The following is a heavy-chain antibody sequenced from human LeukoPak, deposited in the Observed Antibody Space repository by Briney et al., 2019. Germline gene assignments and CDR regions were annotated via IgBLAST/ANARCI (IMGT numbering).Heavy chain of an antibody. CDR2: INSDGSST. V-gene: IGHV3-74*01. CDR1: GFSFCSYW. J-gene: IGHJ4*02. CDR3: ARDPVNYYDSSGSGFCDY. D-gene: IGHD3-22*01. Sequence: GGSLRLSCAPSGFSFCSYWMHWVRQAPGKGLVWVSRINSDGSSTSYADSVKGRFTISRDNAKNTLYLQMNSLRAEDTAVYYCARDPVNYYDSSGSGFCDYWGQGTLVTVSS.